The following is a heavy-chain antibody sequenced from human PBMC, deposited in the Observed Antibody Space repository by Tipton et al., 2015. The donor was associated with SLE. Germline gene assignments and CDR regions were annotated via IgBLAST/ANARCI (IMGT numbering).Heavy chain of an antibody. CDR1: GYSISIDYY. V-gene: IGHV4-38-2*01. CDR2: IYHSGST. J-gene: IGHJ3*01. Sequence: TLSLTCAVSGYSISIDYYWGWIRQPPGKGLEWIGSIYHSGSTNYNPSLKSRVTISVDTSKNQFSLKLSSVTAADTAVYYCTRGLYGGSSVWGQGTMVTVSS. D-gene: IGHD1-26*01. CDR3: TRGLYGGSSV.